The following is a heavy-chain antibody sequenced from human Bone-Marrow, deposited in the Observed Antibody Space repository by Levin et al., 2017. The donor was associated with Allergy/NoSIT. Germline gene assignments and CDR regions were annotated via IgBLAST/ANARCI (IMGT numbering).Heavy chain of an antibody. V-gene: IGHV4-39*07. CDR1: GGSILGSANY. CDR2: IYYTGNT. Sequence: SQTLSLTCSVSGGSILGSANYWGWIRQPPGKGLEWIGSIYYTGNTFYNPSLKSRVTISVDTSKNQFSLNLRSVSAADTAMYYCTRDDRYVALVDSWGRGTLVAVSS. J-gene: IGHJ4*02. CDR3: TRDDRYVALVDS. D-gene: IGHD3-9*01.